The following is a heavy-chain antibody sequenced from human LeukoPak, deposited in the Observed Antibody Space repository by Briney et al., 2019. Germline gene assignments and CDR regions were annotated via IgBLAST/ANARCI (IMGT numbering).Heavy chain of an antibody. CDR3: AHGAMYQLDY. J-gene: IGHJ4*02. V-gene: IGHV3-23*01. CDR1: GFTFSSYS. D-gene: IGHD2-2*01. CDR2: IIGGAGST. Sequence: GGSLRLSCAASGFTFSSYSINWVRQAPGEGLEWVSGIIGGAGSTYYADSVKGRFTISGDNSKNTLFLQMNSLRAEDTAVYYCAHGAMYQLDYWGQGTLVTVSS.